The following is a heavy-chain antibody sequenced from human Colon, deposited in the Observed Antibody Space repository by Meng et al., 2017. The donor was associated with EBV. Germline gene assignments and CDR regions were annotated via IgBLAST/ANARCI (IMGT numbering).Heavy chain of an antibody. CDR3: ARGGYYSFDY. Sequence: AEPEQCGLGLGNVSAPLSITCAVSVCSISSVYWWTWVRQSPGKGLEWIWEIYHSRITNSNPSLKSRVTIAVDKSKNQFSLKLTSVTAADTAVYYCARGGYYSFDYWGQRTLVTVSS. J-gene: IGHJ4*02. D-gene: IGHD5-18*01. CDR1: VCSISSVYW. CDR2: IYHSRIT. V-gene: IGHV4-4*02.